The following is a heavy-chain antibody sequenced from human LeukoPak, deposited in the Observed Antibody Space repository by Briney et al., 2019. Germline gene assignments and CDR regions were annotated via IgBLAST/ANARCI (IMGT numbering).Heavy chain of an antibody. D-gene: IGHD2-8*01. CDR1: GGSISSYY. CDR2: ICYSGST. V-gene: IGHV4-59*01. CDR3: ARMQVGYCTNGVCYGDYYYYYMDV. J-gene: IGHJ6*03. Sequence: SETLSLTCTVSGGSISSYYWSWIRQPPGKGLEWIGYICYSGSTNYNPSLKSRVTISVDTSKNQFSLKLSSVTAADTAVYYCARMQVGYCTNGVCYGDYYYYYMDVWGKGTTVTVSS.